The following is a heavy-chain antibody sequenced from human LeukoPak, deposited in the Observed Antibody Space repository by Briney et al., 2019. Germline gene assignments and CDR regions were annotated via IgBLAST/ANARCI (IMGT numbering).Heavy chain of an antibody. CDR3: ARDLGGGSYSSGNWFDP. CDR2: IWYDGSNK. D-gene: IGHD1-26*01. Sequence: GGSLRLSCAASGLTFSSYGMHWVRQAPGKGLEWVAVIWYDGSNKYYADSVKGRFTISRDNSKNTLYLQMNSLRAEDTAVYYCARDLGGGSYSSGNWFDPWGQGTLVTVSS. V-gene: IGHV3-33*01. CDR1: GLTFSSYG. J-gene: IGHJ5*02.